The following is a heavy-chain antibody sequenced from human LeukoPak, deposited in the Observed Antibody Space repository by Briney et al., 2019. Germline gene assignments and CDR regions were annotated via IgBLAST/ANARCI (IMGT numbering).Heavy chain of an antibody. CDR3: ARAPPVVTALGVWFDP. CDR1: GGSFSGYY. V-gene: IGHV4-34*01. CDR2: INHSGST. Sequence: SETLSLTCAVYGGSFSGYYWSWIRQPPGKGLEWIGEINHSGSTNYNPSLKSRVTISVDTSKNQFSLKLSSVTAADTAVYYCARAPPVVTALGVWFDPWGQGTLVTVSS. J-gene: IGHJ5*02. D-gene: IGHD4-23*01.